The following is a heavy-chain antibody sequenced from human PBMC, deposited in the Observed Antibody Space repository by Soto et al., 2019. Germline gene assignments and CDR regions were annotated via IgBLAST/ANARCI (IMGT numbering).Heavy chain of an antibody. Sequence: QVQLVESGGGVVQPGRSPRLSCAASGFTFSSYGMHWVRQAPGKGLEWVAVISYDGNNKYHADSVKGRFTISRDNSKNTLYLQMNSLRAEDTALYYCAKDISIAAADYYFDYWGQGTLVTVSS. CDR2: ISYDGNNK. V-gene: IGHV3-30*18. CDR1: GFTFSSYG. D-gene: IGHD6-25*01. J-gene: IGHJ4*02. CDR3: AKDISIAAADYYFDY.